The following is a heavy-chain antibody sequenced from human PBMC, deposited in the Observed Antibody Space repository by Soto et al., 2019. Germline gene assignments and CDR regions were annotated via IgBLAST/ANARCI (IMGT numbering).Heavy chain of an antibody. D-gene: IGHD1-26*01. CDR2: HYSGGST. CDR1: GFSVSSNY. CDR3: ARHRHPRGTVGATSPLDP. J-gene: IGHJ5*02. V-gene: IGHV3-53*01. Sequence: GGSLRLSCAISGFSVSSNYLSWVRQAPGKGLEWVSVHYSGGSTYYADSVQGRFTISRDKSNNTLYLQMRRVRAEDTAVYFCARHRHPRGTVGATSPLDPWGQGAKATVYS.